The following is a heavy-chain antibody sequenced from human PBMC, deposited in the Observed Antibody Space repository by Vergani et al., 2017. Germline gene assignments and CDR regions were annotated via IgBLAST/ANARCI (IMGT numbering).Heavy chain of an antibody. V-gene: IGHV1-2*02. CDR1: GHIFTDQY. Sequence: QVQLVQSGAEVKKPGASVKVSCKASGHIFTDQYIHWVRQAPGQGLEYMGWISPNSGGTNYAQKFQGRVTMTRDTSISTDYMELSNLRSDDTAVYYCARGQGVYYDTTGYFNWFDPWGQGTLVTDSS. D-gene: IGHD3-22*01. CDR2: ISPNSGGT. CDR3: ARGQGVYYDTTGYFNWFDP. J-gene: IGHJ5*02.